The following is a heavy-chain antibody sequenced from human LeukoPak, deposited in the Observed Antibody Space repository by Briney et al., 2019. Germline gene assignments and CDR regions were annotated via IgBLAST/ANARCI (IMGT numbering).Heavy chain of an antibody. Sequence: SETLSLTCTVSGGSLSSSSYYWGWIRQPPGKGLEWIGSIYYSGRTDYNPSLKSRVTISLGTSNNQFSLRLNSVTAADTAFYYCARGSVPAHSDTSGYPPDYWGQGTLVTVS. J-gene: IGHJ4*02. D-gene: IGHD3-22*01. CDR3: ARGSVPAHSDTSGYPPDY. CDR2: IYYSGRT. CDR1: GGSLSSSSYY. V-gene: IGHV4-39*07.